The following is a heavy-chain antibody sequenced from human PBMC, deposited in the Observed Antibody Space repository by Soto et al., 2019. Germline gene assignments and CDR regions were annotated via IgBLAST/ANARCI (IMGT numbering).Heavy chain of an antibody. Sequence: SETLSLTCTVSGGSVSSGSYYWSWIRQPPGKGLEWIGYIYYSGSTNYNPSLKSRVTISVDTSKNQFSLKLSSVTAADTAVYYCARQWLGAFDYWGQGTLVTVSA. J-gene: IGHJ4*02. CDR3: ARQWLGAFDY. CDR2: IYYSGST. V-gene: IGHV4-61*01. D-gene: IGHD6-19*01. CDR1: GGSVSSGSYY.